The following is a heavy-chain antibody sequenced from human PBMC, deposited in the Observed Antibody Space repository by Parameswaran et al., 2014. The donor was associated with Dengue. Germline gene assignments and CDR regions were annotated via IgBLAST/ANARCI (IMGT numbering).Heavy chain of an antibody. CDR3: ARVVVAAIHYYYYGMDV. Sequence: WVRQAPGQGLEWMGWINTNTGNPTYAQGFTGRFVFSLDTSVSTAYLQISSLKAEDTAVYYCARVVVAAIHYYYYGMDVWGQGTRSPVSS. J-gene: IGHJ6*02. CDR2: INTNTGNP. D-gene: IGHD2-15*01. V-gene: IGHV7-4-1*02.